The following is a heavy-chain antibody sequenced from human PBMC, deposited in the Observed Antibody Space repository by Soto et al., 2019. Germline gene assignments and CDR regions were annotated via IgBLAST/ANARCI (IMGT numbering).Heavy chain of an antibody. J-gene: IGHJ6*02. CDR1: GFTFSSYG. CDR2: IWYDGSNK. D-gene: IGHD1-26*01. CDR3: ARAQIVGATNYYYGMDV. V-gene: IGHV3-33*01. Sequence: GGSLRLSCAASGFTFSSYGMHWVRQAPGKGLEWVAVIWYDGSNKYYADSVKGRFTISRDNSKNTLYLQMNSLRAEDTAVYYCARAQIVGATNYYYGMDVWGQGTTVTVSS.